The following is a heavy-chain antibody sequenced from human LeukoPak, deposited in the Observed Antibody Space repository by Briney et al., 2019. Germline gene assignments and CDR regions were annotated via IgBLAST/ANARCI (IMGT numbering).Heavy chain of an antibody. D-gene: IGHD3-10*01. CDR2: INHSGST. Sequence: PSETLSLTCAVYGGSFSGYYWSWIRQPPGKGLEWIGEINHSGSTNYNPSLKSRVTISVDTSKNQFSLKLSSVTAADTAVYYCARRPVITMVRGVIFRGMDVWSQGTTVTVSS. CDR3: ARRPVITMVRGVIFRGMDV. J-gene: IGHJ6*02. V-gene: IGHV4-34*01. CDR1: GGSFSGYY.